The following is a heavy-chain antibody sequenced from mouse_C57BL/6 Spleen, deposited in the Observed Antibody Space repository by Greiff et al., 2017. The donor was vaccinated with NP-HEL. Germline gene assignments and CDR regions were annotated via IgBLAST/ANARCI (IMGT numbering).Heavy chain of an antibody. CDR1: GYTFTSYW. Sequence: VQLQQPGAELVRPGTSVKLSCKASGYTFTSYWMHWVKQTPGQGLEWIGLIDPSDSYTNYNHKFKGKATLSVDTSSSTAYMQLSSLTSEDSAVYYGARRATTVVTTKYFDVWGTGTTVTVSS. D-gene: IGHD1-1*01. V-gene: IGHV1-59*01. J-gene: IGHJ1*03. CDR2: IDPSDSYT. CDR3: ARRATTVVTTKYFDV.